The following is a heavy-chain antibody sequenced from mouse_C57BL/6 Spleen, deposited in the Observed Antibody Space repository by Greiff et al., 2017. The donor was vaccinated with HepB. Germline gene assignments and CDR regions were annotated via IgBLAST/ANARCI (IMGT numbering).Heavy chain of an antibody. CDR1: FFPFLLSG. V-gene: IGHV5-6*01. CDR2: LLSGGRYT. D-gene: IGHD2-4*01. J-gene: IGHJ2*01. CDR3: AREGYDYVFDY. Sequence: SLPLSFSSSFFPFLLSGLSFVRPPPSPLLACVSTLLSGGRYTYYPDSVKGRFTISRDNAKNTLYLPMSSLKSEDTAMYYCAREGYDYVFDYWGQGTTLTVSS.